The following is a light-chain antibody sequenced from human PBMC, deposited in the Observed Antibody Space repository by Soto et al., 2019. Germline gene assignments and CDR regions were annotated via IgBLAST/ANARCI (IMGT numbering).Light chain of an antibody. J-gene: IGKJ2*01. Sequence: EIVLTQSPGTLSLSPGERATLSCRASQSISSSYLAWYQQKPGQAPRLLIYAASSRATGIPDRFSGSGSGKSFTLTTGRRDLKDLEVYYCQKMVSSWNTFGQGTQLEIK. CDR1: QSISSSY. CDR3: QKMVSSWNT. V-gene: IGKV3-20*01. CDR2: AAS.